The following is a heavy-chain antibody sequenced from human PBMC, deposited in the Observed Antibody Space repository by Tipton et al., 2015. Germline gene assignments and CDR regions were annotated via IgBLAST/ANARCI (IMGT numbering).Heavy chain of an antibody. CDR3: AKDRDIIVAVAHGMDV. V-gene: IGHV3-7*03. CDR2: IKPDGSES. J-gene: IGHJ6*02. D-gene: IGHD2-15*01. Sequence: GSLRLSCAASGFIFSSYAMTWVRQAPGKGLEWVANIKPDGSESYYLESVEGRFTFPRDNSKNTLYLQMDSLRAEDTAVYYCAKDRDIIVAVAHGMDVWGQGTTVTVSS. CDR1: GFIFSSYA.